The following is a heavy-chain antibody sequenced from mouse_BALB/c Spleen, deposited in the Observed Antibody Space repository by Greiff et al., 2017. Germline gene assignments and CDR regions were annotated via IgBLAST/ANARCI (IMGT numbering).Heavy chain of an antibody. CDR1: GFTFSSYA. Sequence: EVQRVESGGGLVKPGGSLKLSCAASGFTFSSYAMSWVRQSPEKRLEWVAEISSGGSYTYYPDTVTGRFTISRDNAKNTLYLEMSSLRSEDTAMYYCARIDSSGYSFAYWGQGTLVTVSA. D-gene: IGHD3-2*01. V-gene: IGHV5-9-4*01. CDR3: ARIDSSGYSFAY. J-gene: IGHJ3*01. CDR2: ISSGGSYT.